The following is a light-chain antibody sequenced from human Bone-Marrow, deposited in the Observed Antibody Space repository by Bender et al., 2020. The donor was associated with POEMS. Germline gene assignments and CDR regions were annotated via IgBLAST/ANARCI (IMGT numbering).Light chain of an antibody. CDR1: SSDVGGYKY. J-gene: IGLJ1*01. CDR3: CAFAANKTYV. V-gene: IGLV2-8*01. Sequence: QSALTQPPSASGSPGQSVTISCTGTSSDVGGYKYVSWYQQHPGNAPRLIISEVNKRPSGVPDRFSGSKSGNTASLTVSGLQVEDEAEYYCCAFAANKTYVFGTGTKVTVL. CDR2: EVN.